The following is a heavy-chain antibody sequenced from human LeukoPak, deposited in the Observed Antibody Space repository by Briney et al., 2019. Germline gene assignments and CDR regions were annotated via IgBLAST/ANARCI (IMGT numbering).Heavy chain of an antibody. Sequence: SETLSLTCTVSGGSISSGSYYWSWIRQPPGKGLEWIGYIYYSGSTNYNPSLKSRVTISVDTSKNQFSLKLSSVTAADTAVYYCARSGGDYFDYWGQGTLVTVSS. CDR1: GGSISSGSYY. D-gene: IGHD3-10*01. CDR2: IYYSGST. J-gene: IGHJ4*02. CDR3: ARSGGDYFDY. V-gene: IGHV4-61*01.